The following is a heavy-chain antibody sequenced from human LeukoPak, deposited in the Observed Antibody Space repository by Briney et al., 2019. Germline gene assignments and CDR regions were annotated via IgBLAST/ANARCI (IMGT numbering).Heavy chain of an antibody. CDR1: GFTFSSYA. CDR2: ISSDSGVR. Sequence: PGGSLRLSCAASGFTFSSYAMSWVRQAPGKGLEWLSSISSDSGVRYYTDSVKGRFIISRENAKNSLYLQMNSLRVEDTAMYYCVRGDYRESWGQGTLVTVSS. J-gene: IGHJ4*02. D-gene: IGHD4-11*01. V-gene: IGHV3-21*06. CDR3: VRGDYRES.